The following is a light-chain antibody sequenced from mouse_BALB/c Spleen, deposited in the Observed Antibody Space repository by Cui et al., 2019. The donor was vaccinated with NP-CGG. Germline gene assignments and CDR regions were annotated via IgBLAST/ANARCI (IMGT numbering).Light chain of an antibody. J-gene: IGLJ1*01. CDR3: ALWYSNHWV. Sequence: QAVVTQESALTTSPGETVTVTCRSSTGAVTTSNYANWVQEKPDHLFTGLIGGTNNRVPGVPARFSGSLIGDKAALTITGAQTEDEAIYFCALWYSNHWVFGGGTKPTVL. CDR1: TGAVTTSNY. CDR2: GTN. V-gene: IGLV1*01.